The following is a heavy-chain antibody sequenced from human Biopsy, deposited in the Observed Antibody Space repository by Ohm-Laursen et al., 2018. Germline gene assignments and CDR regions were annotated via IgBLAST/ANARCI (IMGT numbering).Heavy chain of an antibody. D-gene: IGHD6-19*01. J-gene: IGHJ4*02. V-gene: IGHV1-46*01. CDR1: GYTFTIYY. CDR2: INPGGNST. Sequence: SVYASSTAPGYTFTIYYIHWGRQAPGQGLEWMGIINPGGNSTAYTQNFQGRVTMTWDTSRTTVYMELSSLRSEDTAVYFCAKGGLSSGALAYWGQGTLVAVSS. CDR3: AKGGLSSGALAY.